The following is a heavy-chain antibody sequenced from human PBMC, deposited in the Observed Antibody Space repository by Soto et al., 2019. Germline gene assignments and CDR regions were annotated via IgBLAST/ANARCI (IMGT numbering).Heavy chain of an antibody. Sequence: QMQLLESGPGLVKPSETLSLTCAVSSASIDNNWNWVRQPPGKGLERIGQIHQSGISYKNPSLKSRVTMSVDKSTNQFSLNLSSVTAADTAVYFCARSFGWYAFDQWGQGTLVTVSS. CDR3: ARSFGWYAFDQ. CDR2: IHQSGIS. D-gene: IGHD6-19*01. V-gene: IGHV4-4*02. CDR1: SASIDNN. J-gene: IGHJ4*02.